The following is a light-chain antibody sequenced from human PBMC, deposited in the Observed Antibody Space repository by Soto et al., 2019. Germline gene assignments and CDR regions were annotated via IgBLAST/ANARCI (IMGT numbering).Light chain of an antibody. J-gene: IGKJ1*01. CDR3: KQSYSTPWM. V-gene: IGKV1-39*01. Sequence: DIQMTQSPSSLSASVGDRVTITCRASQTISSYLNWYQQKPGKAPKLLIYAASTLESGVQSRFSGSGSGTDFTLTIRSLQPEDFATYYCKQSYSTPWMFGQGTKVDIK. CDR1: QTISSY. CDR2: AAS.